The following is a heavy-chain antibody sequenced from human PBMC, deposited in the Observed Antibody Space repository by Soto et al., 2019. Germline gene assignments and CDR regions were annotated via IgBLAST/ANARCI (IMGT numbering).Heavy chain of an antibody. CDR2: IIPIFGTA. D-gene: IGHD6-13*01. Sequence: ASVKVSCKASGGTFSSYAISWVRQAPGQGLEWMGGIIPIFGTANYAQKFQGRVTITADESTSTAYMELSSLRSEDTAVYYCARENGYSSSWYGYYYGMDVWGQGTTVTVSS. J-gene: IGHJ6*02. V-gene: IGHV1-69*13. CDR1: GGTFSSYA. CDR3: ARENGYSSSWYGYYYGMDV.